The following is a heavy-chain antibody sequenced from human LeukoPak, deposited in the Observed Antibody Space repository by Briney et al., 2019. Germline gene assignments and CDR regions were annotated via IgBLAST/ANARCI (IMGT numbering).Heavy chain of an antibody. CDR3: ARDRDCSGGSCYSSWFDP. CDR1: GFTFSSYS. V-gene: IGHV3-48*01. Sequence: PGGSLRLSCSASGFTFSSYSMNGVRQAPGKGLEWVSYISSSSSTIYYADSVKGRFTISRDNAKNSLFLQMNSLRGEDTAVYSCARDRDCSGGSCYSSWFDPWGQGTLVTVSS. CDR2: ISSSSSTI. D-gene: IGHD2-15*01. J-gene: IGHJ5*02.